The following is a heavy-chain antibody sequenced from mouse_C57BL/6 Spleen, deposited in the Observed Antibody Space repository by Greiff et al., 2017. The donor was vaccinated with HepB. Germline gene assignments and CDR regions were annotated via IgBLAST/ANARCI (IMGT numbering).Heavy chain of an antibody. D-gene: IGHD2-1*01. V-gene: IGHV14-1*01. J-gene: IGHJ4*01. CDR3: TMVYGNYYAMDY. CDR2: IDPEDGDT. CDR1: GFNIKDYY. Sequence: VQLQQSGAELVRPGVSVKLSCTASGFNIKDYYMHWVKQRPEPGLERIGRIDPEDGDTEYAPKFQGKATMTADTSSNTAYLQLSSLTSVDTAVYYCTMVYGNYYAMDYWGQGTSVTVTS.